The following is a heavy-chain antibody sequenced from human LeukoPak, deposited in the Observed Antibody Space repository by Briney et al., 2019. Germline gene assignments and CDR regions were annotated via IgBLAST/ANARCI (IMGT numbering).Heavy chain of an antibody. CDR2: ITSTSSDI. D-gene: IGHD2-8*01. J-gene: IGHJ4*02. CDR1: GFSFNNYD. Sequence: PGGSLRLSCAASGFSFNNYDMNWVRQAPGKGLEWVSSITSTSSDIYYADSVKGRFTISRDNPKNSLYLQMNSLRAEDTAVYYCARETSILFPNDNWGQGTLVTVSS. V-gene: IGHV3-21*01. CDR3: ARETSILFPNDN.